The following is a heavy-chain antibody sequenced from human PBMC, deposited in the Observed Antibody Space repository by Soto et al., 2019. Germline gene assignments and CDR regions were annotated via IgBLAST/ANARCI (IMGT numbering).Heavy chain of an antibody. CDR3: ARHRDEWFGSNWFDP. CDR1: GYSFTSYW. D-gene: IGHD3-10*01. V-gene: IGHV5-51*01. J-gene: IGHJ5*02. CDR2: IYPGDSDT. Sequence: GESLKISCKGSGYSFTSYWIGWVRQMPGKGLEWMGIIYPGDSDTRYSPSFQGQVTISADKSISTAYLQWSSLKASDTAMYYCARHRDEWFGSNWFDPWGQGTLVTVSS.